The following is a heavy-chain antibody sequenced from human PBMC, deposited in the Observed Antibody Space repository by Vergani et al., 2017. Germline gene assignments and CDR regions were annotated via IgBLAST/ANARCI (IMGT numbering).Heavy chain of an antibody. J-gene: IGHJ5*02. D-gene: IGHD2-2*01. CDR3: LIGVVPAAMLFWNWFDP. Sequence: EVQLVQSGAEVKKPGESLRISCKGSGYSFTSYWISWVRQMPGKGLEWMGRIDPSDSYTNYSPSFQGHVTISADKSISTAYLQWSSLKASDTAMYYCLIGVVPAAMLFWNWFDPWGQGTLVTVSS. V-gene: IGHV5-10-1*01. CDR1: GYSFTSYW. CDR2: IDPSDSYT.